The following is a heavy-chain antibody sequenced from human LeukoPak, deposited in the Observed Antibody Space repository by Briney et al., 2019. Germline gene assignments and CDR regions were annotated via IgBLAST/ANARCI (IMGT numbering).Heavy chain of an antibody. Sequence: PGGSLRLSCAASGFTFSGSAMHWVRQASGKGLEWVGRIRSKANSYATAYAASVKGRFTISRDDSKNTAYLQMNSLKTEDTAVYYCTRLGYCSGGSCPPFDYWGQGTLVTVSS. CDR3: TRLGYCSGGSCPPFDY. CDR1: GFTFSGSA. V-gene: IGHV3-73*01. D-gene: IGHD2-15*01. CDR2: IRSKANSYAT. J-gene: IGHJ4*02.